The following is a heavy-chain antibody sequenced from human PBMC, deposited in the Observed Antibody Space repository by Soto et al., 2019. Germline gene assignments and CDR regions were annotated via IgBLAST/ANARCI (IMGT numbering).Heavy chain of an antibody. J-gene: IGHJ6*02. V-gene: IGHV3-21*01. D-gene: IGHD3-10*01. CDR3: ARDSLLSFGEDHYYYGMDV. CDR1: GFTFSSYS. CDR2: ISSSSSYI. Sequence: PGGSLRLSCAASGFTFSSYSMNWVRQAPGKGLEWVSSISSSSSYIYYADSVKGRFTISRDNAKNSLYLQMNSLRAEDTAVYYCARDSLLSFGEDHYYYGMDVWGQGTTVTVSS.